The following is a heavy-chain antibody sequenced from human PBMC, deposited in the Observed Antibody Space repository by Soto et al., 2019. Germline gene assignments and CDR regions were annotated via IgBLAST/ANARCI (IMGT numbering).Heavy chain of an antibody. CDR2: IYYSGST. CDR3: ARGPERDGYNKEGFDY. J-gene: IGHJ4*02. Sequence: SETLSLTCTVSGGSVSSGSYYWSWIRQPPGKGLEWIGYIYYSGSTNYNPSLKSRVTISVDTSKNQFALRLSSVTAADTAGDYCARGPERDGYNKEGFDYWGQGTLVTVSS. V-gene: IGHV4-61*01. CDR1: GGSVSSGSYY. D-gene: IGHD5-12*01.